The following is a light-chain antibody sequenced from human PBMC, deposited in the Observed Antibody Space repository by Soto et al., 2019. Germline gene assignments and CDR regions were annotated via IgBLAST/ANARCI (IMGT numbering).Light chain of an antibody. V-gene: IGLV1-40*01. CDR3: QSYDSSLNVV. CDR1: SSNIGACYD. J-gene: IGLJ2*01. CDR2: GNS. Sequence: QSALTQPPSVSGAPGQRVTISCTGTSSNIGACYDVHWYQQLPGTAPKLLIYGNSNRPSGVPDRFSGSKSGTSASLAITGLQAEDEADYYCQSYDSSLNVVFGGGTKLTVL.